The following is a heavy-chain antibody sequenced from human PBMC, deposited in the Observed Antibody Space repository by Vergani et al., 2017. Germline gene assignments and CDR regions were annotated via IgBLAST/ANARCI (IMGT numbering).Heavy chain of an antibody. J-gene: IGHJ3*01. V-gene: IGHV3-23*01. CDR2: INNNGDST. Sequence: QLLESGGGLIQPGGSLRISCAVSGFTFTSYAMTWVRQAPGKGLEWVSGINNNGDSTYYADSVKGRFTISRDNSKNTLYLQMTDLRAEDTATYYCAKVCGITSCLYGGGAFDAWGHGTMVTVSS. CDR1: GFTFTSYA. D-gene: IGHD2-2*01. CDR3: AKVCGITSCLYGGGAFDA.